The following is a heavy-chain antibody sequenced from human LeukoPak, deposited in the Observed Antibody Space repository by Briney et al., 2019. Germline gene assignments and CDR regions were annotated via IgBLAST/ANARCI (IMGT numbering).Heavy chain of an antibody. CDR3: VREDLGVEY. CDR1: GFTFSSYA. D-gene: IGHD3/OR15-3a*01. J-gene: IGHJ4*02. Sequence: GGSLRLSCAASGFTFSSYAMSWVRQAPGKGLECVSLLYMNENTYYADSVKGRFTISRDSSRNTLFLQMSNLRAEDTAVYYCVREDLGVEYWGQGTLVTVSP. CDR2: LYMNENT. V-gene: IGHV3-23*03.